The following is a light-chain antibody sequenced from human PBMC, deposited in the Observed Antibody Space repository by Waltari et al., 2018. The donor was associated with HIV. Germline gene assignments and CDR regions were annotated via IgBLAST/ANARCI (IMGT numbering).Light chain of an antibody. CDR1: QSISNN. CDR3: QQYNNWPRT. V-gene: IGKV3-15*01. Sequence: EVVLTQSPGTVSVSPGERATLSCRTSQSISNNLVWYQMKPGQAPRLVIYDASTRATGIPVRFSGSGCGTEFTLTIASLQSEDFAVYLCQQYNNWPRTFGQGTKVEI. CDR2: DAS. J-gene: IGKJ1*01.